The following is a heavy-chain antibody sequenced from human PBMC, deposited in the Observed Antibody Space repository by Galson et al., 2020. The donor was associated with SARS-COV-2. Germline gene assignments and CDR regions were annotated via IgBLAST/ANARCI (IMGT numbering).Heavy chain of an antibody. Sequence: SETLSLTCTVSGGSIRNYHWSWIRQSPGKGLEWIGYIYDSGNTNYSPPLQSRVTISIDASKNQFSLKLNSVTAADTAVYYCARHPLQPCTSSACFGSVFDYWGQGTLVTVSS. CDR2: IYDSGNT. CDR1: GGSIRNYH. CDR3: ARHPLQPCTSSACFGSVFDY. V-gene: IGHV4-59*08. J-gene: IGHJ4*02. D-gene: IGHD2-2*01.